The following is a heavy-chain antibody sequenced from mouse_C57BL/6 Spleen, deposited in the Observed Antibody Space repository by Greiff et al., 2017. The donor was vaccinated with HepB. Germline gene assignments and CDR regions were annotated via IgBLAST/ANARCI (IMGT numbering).Heavy chain of an antibody. CDR2: IHPNSGST. D-gene: IGHD1-1*02. CDR1: GYTFTSYW. Sequence: QVQLKQPGAELVKPGASVKLSCKASGYTFTSYWMHWVKQRPGQGLEWIGMIHPNSGSTNYNEKFKSKATLTVDKSSSTAYMQLSSLTSEDSAVYYCARGGSPAWFAYWGQGTLVTVSA. V-gene: IGHV1-64*01. CDR3: ARGGSPAWFAY. J-gene: IGHJ3*01.